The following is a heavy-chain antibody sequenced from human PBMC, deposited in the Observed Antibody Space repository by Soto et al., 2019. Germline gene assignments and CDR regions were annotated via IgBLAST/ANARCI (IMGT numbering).Heavy chain of an antibody. D-gene: IGHD6-13*01. Sequence: QGQLVQSGAEVKKPGSSVKVSCKSSGDTFTSYSIAWMRQAPGQGLEWMGGIIPKFGSTKYARKFQDRVTITADESTSTAYMELSGLRSEDTAVYFRARWRSSSWFAVFFQFWGQGTRVTVSS. J-gene: IGHJ1*01. V-gene: IGHV1-69*01. CDR2: IIPKFGST. CDR1: GDTFTSYS. CDR3: ARWRSSSWFAVFFQF.